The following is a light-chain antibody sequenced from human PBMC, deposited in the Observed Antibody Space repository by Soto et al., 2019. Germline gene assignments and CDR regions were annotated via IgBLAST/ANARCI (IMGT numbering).Light chain of an antibody. CDR1: QSLSIH. CDR2: GPS. Sequence: EIVMTQSPATLSVSPGERATLSCRASQSLSIHLAWYQQKPGQAPRLLIYGPSTRATGIPATFSGSESGTEFTLTIRSLQSEGFAVYYCQQYNNWAFTFGQGTKVDIK. V-gene: IGKV3-15*01. CDR3: QQYNNWAFT. J-gene: IGKJ2*01.